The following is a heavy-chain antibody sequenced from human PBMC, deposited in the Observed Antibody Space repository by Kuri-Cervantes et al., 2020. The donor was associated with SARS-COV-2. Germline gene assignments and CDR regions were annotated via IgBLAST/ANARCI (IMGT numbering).Heavy chain of an antibody. D-gene: IGHD2-8*01. CDR1: GCTFRSYA. Sequence: GGSLRLSCAASGCTFRSYAMTWVRQAPGKGLEWVSVISGSGETIHYADSVQGRFTISRDNSKKMLYLQMKSLRAEDTATYYCALEIMSFFGMDVWGQGTTVTVSS. CDR3: ALEIMSFFGMDV. V-gene: IGHV3-23*01. J-gene: IGHJ6*02. CDR2: ISGSGETI.